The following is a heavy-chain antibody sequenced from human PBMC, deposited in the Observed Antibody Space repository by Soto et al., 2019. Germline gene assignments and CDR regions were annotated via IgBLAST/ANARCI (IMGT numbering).Heavy chain of an antibody. CDR2: IIPIFGTA. Sequence: QVQLVQSGAEVKKPGSSVKVSCKASGGTFSSYAIRWVRQAPGQGLEWMEGIIPIFGTANYAQKFQGRVTSTADESTSTAYMELSSLRSEDTAVYYCARELGGGNPVPYWGQGTLVTVSS. V-gene: IGHV1-69*12. CDR3: ARELGGGNPVPY. CDR1: GGTFSSYA. J-gene: IGHJ4*02. D-gene: IGHD2-15*01.